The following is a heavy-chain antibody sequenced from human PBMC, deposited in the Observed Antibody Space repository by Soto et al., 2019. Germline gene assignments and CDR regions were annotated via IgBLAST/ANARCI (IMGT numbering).Heavy chain of an antibody. CDR2: LYDVDGS. Sequence: DVQLVESGGGLMQPGESLRLSCAASGLTVSGKTYVAWVRQAPGKGLEWVSALYDVDGSFYADSVKGRFTTSSDSSKTTVYLQMNSLRADDTAVYYCAKGKLFVGATIFGMDVWGQGTTVSVS. J-gene: IGHJ6*02. CDR3: AKGKLFVGATIFGMDV. CDR1: GLTVSGKTY. D-gene: IGHD1-26*01. V-gene: IGHV3-53*01.